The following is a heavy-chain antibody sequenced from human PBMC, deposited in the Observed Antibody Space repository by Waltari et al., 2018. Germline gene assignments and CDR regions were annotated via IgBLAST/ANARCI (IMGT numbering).Heavy chain of an antibody. Sequence: EVQLVESGGGLVKPGGSLRLSCAASGFTFSSYSMNWVRQAPGEGLEWVSSISSSSSYIYYADSVKGRFTISRDNAKNSLYLQMNSLRAEDTAVYYCAREKGGLGGLDVWGQGTTVTVSS. D-gene: IGHD3-16*01. CDR1: GFTFSSYS. CDR2: ISSSSSYI. CDR3: AREKGGLGGLDV. J-gene: IGHJ6*02. V-gene: IGHV3-21*01.